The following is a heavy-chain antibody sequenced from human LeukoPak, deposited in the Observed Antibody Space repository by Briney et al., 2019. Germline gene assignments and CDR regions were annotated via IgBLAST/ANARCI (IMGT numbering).Heavy chain of an antibody. D-gene: IGHD5-18*01. CDR3: AKGDKPVIAMVKFDY. Sequence: PGGSLRLSCAASGFPFSSYSMNWVRQAPGKGLEWVSSISSGTNTYYADSVKGRFTISRDNSKNTLYMQMNSLRAEDTAVYYCAKGDKPVIAMVKFDYWGQGTLVTVSS. J-gene: IGHJ4*02. CDR1: GFPFSSYS. CDR2: ISSGTNT. V-gene: IGHV3-23*01.